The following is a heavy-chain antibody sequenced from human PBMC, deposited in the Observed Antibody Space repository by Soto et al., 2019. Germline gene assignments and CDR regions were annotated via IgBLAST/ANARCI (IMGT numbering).Heavy chain of an antibody. CDR2: ISTYNSNT. Sequence: QVQLVQSGAEVKKPGASVKVSCKASGYTFSSYGISWVRQAPGQGLEWMGWISTYNSNTNYAQKLQGRVTMTTDTSTNTAYMELRSRRSDDTAVYYCARSDFTHGGCAEYFQHWGQSTLVTVSS. V-gene: IGHV1-18*01. CDR3: ARSDFTHGGCAEYFQH. J-gene: IGHJ1*01. CDR1: GYTFSSYG. D-gene: IGHD2-15*01.